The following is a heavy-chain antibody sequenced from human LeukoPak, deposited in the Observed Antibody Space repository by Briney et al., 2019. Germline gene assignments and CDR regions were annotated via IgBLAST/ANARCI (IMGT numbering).Heavy chain of an antibody. CDR1: GGTFTSYA. CDR2: IIPIFGTA. D-gene: IGHD1-1*01. Sequence: ASVKVSCTASGGTFTSYAISWVRHAPGQGLEWMGGIIPIFGTANYAQKFQGRVTITADESTSTAYMELSSLRSEDTAVYYCARDLSTTGLVPHYYYYMDVWGKGTTVTVSS. J-gene: IGHJ6*03. CDR3: ARDLSTTGLVPHYYYYMDV. V-gene: IGHV1-69*13.